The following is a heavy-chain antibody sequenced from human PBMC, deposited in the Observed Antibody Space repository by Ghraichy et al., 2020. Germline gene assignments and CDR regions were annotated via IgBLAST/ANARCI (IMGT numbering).Heavy chain of an antibody. D-gene: IGHD7-27*01. CDR2: ISGSGGST. Sequence: GGSLRLSCAASGFTFSSYAMSWVRQAPGKGLEWVSAISGSGGSTYYADSVKGRFTISRDNSKNTLYLQMNSLRAEDTAVYYCAKDRDLYWGDHEGFDYWGQGTLFTVSS. CDR3: AKDRDLYWGDHEGFDY. V-gene: IGHV3-23*01. CDR1: GFTFSSYA. J-gene: IGHJ4*02.